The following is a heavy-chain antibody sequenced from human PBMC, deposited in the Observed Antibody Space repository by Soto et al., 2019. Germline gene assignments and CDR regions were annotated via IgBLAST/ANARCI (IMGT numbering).Heavy chain of an antibody. CDR3: TTGWSSRDY. CDR1: GFIFSNAW. Sequence: VQLVESGGGLVKPGGSLRLSCAASGFIFSNAWMNWVRQAPGKGLEWVGRIRSKSDGGTTDDAAPVEGRFIISRDDSKKMLYLQMNSLNIEDTAVYYCTTGWSSRDYWGQGTPVTVSA. J-gene: IGHJ4*02. V-gene: IGHV3-15*07. CDR2: IRSKSDGGTT. D-gene: IGHD6-13*01.